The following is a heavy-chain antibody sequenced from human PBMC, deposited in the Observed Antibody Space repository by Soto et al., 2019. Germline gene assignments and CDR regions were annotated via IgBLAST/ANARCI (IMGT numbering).Heavy chain of an antibody. CDR1: GGSISSGGYY. D-gene: IGHD3-10*01. Sequence: QVQLQESGPGLVKPSQTLSLTCTVSGGSISSGGYYWSWIRQHPGKGLEWIGYIYYSGSTYYNPSLTIRLTISVDTSNNQFSLKLNSVTAADTAVDYCARAAHYYGSGREIDDWGQGTLVTVSS. J-gene: IGHJ4*02. V-gene: IGHV4-31*03. CDR2: IYYSGST. CDR3: ARAAHYYGSGREIDD.